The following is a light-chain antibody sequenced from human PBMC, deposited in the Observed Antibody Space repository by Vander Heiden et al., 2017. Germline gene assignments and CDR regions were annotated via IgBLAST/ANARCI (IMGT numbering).Light chain of an antibody. CDR2: WAS. Sequence: DIVMTQSPDSLAVSLGERATINCKSSQSVLYSSSNKNYLAWYQQKPGQPPKLLIYWASTRESGVPDRFSGSGYGTDFTLTISSLQAEDVAVYYCQQYYSVYTFGQGTKLEIK. CDR3: QQYYSVYT. J-gene: IGKJ2*01. CDR1: QSVLYSSSNKNY. V-gene: IGKV4-1*01.